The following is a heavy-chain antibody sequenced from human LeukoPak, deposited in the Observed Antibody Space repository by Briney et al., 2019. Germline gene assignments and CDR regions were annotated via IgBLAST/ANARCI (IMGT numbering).Heavy chain of an antibody. CDR2: INPSGGRT. Sequence: ASVKVSCKASGYTITSYYIHWVRQGPGQGLEWMGIINPSGGRTSYAQKFQGRVTMTRDMSTSTVYMELSSLRSEDTAIYYCARGDGEAASLWENWFDPWGQGTLVTVSS. CDR3: ARGDGEAASLWENWFDP. V-gene: IGHV1-46*01. D-gene: IGHD6-13*01. CDR1: GYTITSYY. J-gene: IGHJ5*02.